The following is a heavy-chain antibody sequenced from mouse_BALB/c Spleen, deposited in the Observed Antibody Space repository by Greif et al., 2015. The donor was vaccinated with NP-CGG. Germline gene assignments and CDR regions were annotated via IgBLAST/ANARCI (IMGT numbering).Heavy chain of an antibody. Sequence: VQLQQSGAELVRPGTSVKVSCKASGYAFTNYLIEWVKQRPGQGLEWIGVINPGSGGTNYNEKFKGKATLTADKSSSTAYMQLSSLTSDDSAVYFCARVINYYAMDYWGQGTSVTVSS. CDR3: ARVINYYAMDY. CDR2: INPGSGGT. J-gene: IGHJ4*01. V-gene: IGHV1-54*01. D-gene: IGHD2-4*01. CDR1: GYAFTNYL.